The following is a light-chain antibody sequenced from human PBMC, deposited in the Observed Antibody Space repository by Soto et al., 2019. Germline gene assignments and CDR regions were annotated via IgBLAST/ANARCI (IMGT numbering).Light chain of an antibody. V-gene: IGKV3-20*01. CDR3: QQYVTSPWA. Sequence: EIVLTQSPGTLSVSPGERATLSCRASQSVSSSFLAWYQQKPGQAPRLLIYGASNRATGIPDRFSGSGSGTDLTLTISRLESEDFAVYYCQQYVTSPWAFGLGTKVAIE. CDR1: QSVSSSF. J-gene: IGKJ1*01. CDR2: GAS.